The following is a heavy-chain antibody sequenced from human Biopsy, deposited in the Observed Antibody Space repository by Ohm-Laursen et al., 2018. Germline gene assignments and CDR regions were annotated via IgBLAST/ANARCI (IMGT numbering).Heavy chain of an antibody. V-gene: IGHV3-23*01. CDR3: ARAGPYYSDF. CDR1: GFTFSNYA. Sequence: SLRLSCSASGFTFSNYAMGWVRQAPGKGLECVSSIGSDARSTLYADSVQDRFTISRDNSKNTLYLQIDNLRAEDTALYYCARAGPYYSDFWGQGTLVTVSS. CDR2: IGSDARST. J-gene: IGHJ4*02.